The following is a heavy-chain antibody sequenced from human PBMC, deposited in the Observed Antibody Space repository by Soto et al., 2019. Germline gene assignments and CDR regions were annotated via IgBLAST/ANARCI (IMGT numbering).Heavy chain of an antibody. V-gene: IGHV3-64D*08. D-gene: IGHD6-19*01. CDR2: IKNSGSST. CDR1: GFTFSSYA. J-gene: IGHJ4*01. Sequence: EVQLVESGGGLVQSGGSLRLSCSASGFTFSSYAMHWVRQAPGKGLEYDSAIKNSGSSTNYADSVKGRFTVSRDNSKNTLYLQMSSLRSEDTAVYYCAVVAGSYYFDSWGHGTLVTVSS. CDR3: AVVAGSYYFDS.